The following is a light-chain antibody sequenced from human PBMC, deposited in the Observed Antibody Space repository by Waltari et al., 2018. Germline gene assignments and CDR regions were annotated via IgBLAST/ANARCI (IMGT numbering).Light chain of an antibody. Sequence: EIVLTQSPATLSLSLGERATLSCRASQSVSGSLVWYQQKPGQAPRLLIYDASNRATGIPARFSGSGSGTDFTLTISSLDAEDFAVYYCQQHTNWPPEVAFGGGTKVEIK. CDR2: DAS. J-gene: IGKJ4*01. CDR1: QSVSGS. V-gene: IGKV3-11*01. CDR3: QQHTNWPPEVA.